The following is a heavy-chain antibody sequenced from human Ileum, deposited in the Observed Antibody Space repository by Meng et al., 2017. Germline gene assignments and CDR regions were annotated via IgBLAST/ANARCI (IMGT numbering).Heavy chain of an antibody. V-gene: IGHV4-31*03. J-gene: IGHJ4*02. D-gene: IGHD2-2*01. CDR1: GGSIGSSAYS. Sequence: QVQLQESGPGLVKVSQTLALTCTVSGGSIGSSAYSWTWIRQHPAKGLEWIGYIHYTGSTSYNPSLESRTSTSIDTSNNQFSLKVTSVTAADTAVYYCARGVSAAGLFDNWGPGTLVTVSS. CDR2: IHYTGST. CDR3: ARGVSAAGLFDN.